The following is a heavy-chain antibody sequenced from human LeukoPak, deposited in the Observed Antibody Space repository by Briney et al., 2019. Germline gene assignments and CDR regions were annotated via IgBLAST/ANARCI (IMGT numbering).Heavy chain of an antibody. CDR1: GYTFTGYY. V-gene: IGHV1-24*01. CDR3: ATGPRGCSGGSCYSPHFQH. CDR2: FDPEDGET. D-gene: IGHD2-15*01. Sequence: ASVKVSCKASGYTFTGYYMHWVRQAPGKGLEWMGGFDPEDGETIYAQKFQGRVTMTEDTSTDTAYMELSSLRSEDTAVYYCATGPRGCSGGSCYSPHFQHWGQGTLVTVSS. J-gene: IGHJ1*01.